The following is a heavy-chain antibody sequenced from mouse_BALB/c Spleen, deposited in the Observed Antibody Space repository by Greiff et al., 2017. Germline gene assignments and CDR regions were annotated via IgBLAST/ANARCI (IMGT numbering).Heavy chain of an antibody. Sequence: VQLQQSGAELARPGASVKLSCKASGYTFTSYWMQWVKQRPGQGLEWIGAIYPGDGDTRYTQKFKGKATLTADKSSSTAYMQLSSLASEDSAVYYCAKVDGNQGLYYAMDYWGQGTSVTVSS. CDR3: AKVDGNQGLYYAMDY. CDR1: GYTFTSYW. D-gene: IGHD2-1*01. J-gene: IGHJ4*01. V-gene: IGHV1-87*01. CDR2: IYPGDGDT.